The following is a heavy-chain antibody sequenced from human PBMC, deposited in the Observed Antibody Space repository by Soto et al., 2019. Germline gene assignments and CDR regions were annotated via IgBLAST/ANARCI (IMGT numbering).Heavy chain of an antibody. CDR1: GFTFSSHA. V-gene: IGHV3-30-3*01. CDR2: ISYDGSNT. D-gene: IGHD6-19*01. J-gene: IGHJ4*02. Sequence: QVQLVESGGGVVQPGRSLRLSCAASGFTFSSHAMHWVRQAPGKGLEWVAVISYDGSNTYYADSVKGRFTISRDNSKNTLYLQMNSLRAEDTAVYYCASFTVAGSNYWGQGTLVTVSS. CDR3: ASFTVAGSNY.